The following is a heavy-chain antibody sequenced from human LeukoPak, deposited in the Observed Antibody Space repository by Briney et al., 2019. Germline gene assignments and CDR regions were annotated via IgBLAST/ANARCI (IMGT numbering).Heavy chain of an antibody. CDR3: AELGTMIGGV. CDR2: ISSSGSTI. V-gene: IGHV3-48*03. CDR1: GFTFSSYA. D-gene: IGHD3-10*02. J-gene: IGHJ6*04. Sequence: GGSLRLSCVASGFTFSSYAMSWVRQAPGKGLEWVSYISSSGSTIYYADSVKGRFTISRDNAKNSLYLQMNSLRAEDTAVYYCAELGTMIGGVWDKGTTVTISS.